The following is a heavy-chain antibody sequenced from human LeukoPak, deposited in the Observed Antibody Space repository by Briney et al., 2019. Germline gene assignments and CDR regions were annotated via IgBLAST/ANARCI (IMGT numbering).Heavy chain of an antibody. J-gene: IGHJ4*02. CDR3: ARDLSYSSSWYLGHLDY. V-gene: IGHV1-2*02. Sequence: ASVKVSCKASRYTFTGYYMHWVRQAPAPGLEWMGWIHPNSGGTNYAQKFQGRVTITRDTSISTAYMELSRLRSDDTAVYYCARDLSYSSSWYLGHLDYWGQGTLVTVSS. CDR1: RYTFTGYY. CDR2: IHPNSGGT. D-gene: IGHD6-13*01.